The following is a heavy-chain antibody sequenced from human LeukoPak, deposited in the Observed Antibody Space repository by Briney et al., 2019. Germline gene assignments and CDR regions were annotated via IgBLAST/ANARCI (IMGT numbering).Heavy chain of an antibody. V-gene: IGHV4-34*01. J-gene: IGHJ6*03. CDR1: GGTFNAYY. Sequence: SETLTLTCAVYGGTFNAYYWSWIRQTPGKGLEWVGEINHSGNTKYNPSLESRVTISADTSKNQFSLNLGSVTAADTAIYYCARGLRFIQGPGYYYMDVWGKGTTVTVSS. CDR3: ARGLRFIQGPGYYYMDV. D-gene: IGHD3-16*02. CDR2: INHSGNT.